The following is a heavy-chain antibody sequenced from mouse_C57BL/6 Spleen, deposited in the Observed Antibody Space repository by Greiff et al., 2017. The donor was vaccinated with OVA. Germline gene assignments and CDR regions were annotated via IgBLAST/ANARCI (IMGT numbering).Heavy chain of an antibody. CDR1: GFSLTSYG. Sequence: QVQLQQSGPGLVAPSQSLSITCTVSGFSLTSYGVHWVRQPPGKGLEWLVVIWSDGSTTYNSALKSRLSISKDNSKSQVFLKMNSLQTDDTAMYYCASSSYRTAWFAYWGQGTLVTVSA. D-gene: IGHD1-1*01. CDR3: ASSSYRTAWFAY. V-gene: IGHV2-6*03. J-gene: IGHJ3*01. CDR2: IWSDGST.